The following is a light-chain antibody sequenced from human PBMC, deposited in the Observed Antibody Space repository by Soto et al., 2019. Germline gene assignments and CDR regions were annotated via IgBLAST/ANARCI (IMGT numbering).Light chain of an antibody. Sequence: ECLLTQPPSTMSLSPGERATLSCRASQTVRNNYLAWYQQKPGQAPRLLIYDASSRATGIPDRFSGGGSGTDFTLTISRLEPEDFAVYYCQQFSSYPLTFGGGTKVDIK. CDR1: QTVRNNY. J-gene: IGKJ4*01. V-gene: IGKV3-20*01. CDR2: DAS. CDR3: QQFSSYPLT.